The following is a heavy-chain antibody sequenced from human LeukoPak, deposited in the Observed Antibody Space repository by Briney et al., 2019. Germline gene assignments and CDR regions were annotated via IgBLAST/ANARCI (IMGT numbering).Heavy chain of an antibody. D-gene: IGHD6-19*01. V-gene: IGHV3-30-3*01. J-gene: IGHJ4*02. CDR3: ASGWLGVFDY. CDR2: ISYDGSNK. Sequence: PGGSLRLSCAASGFTFSSYAMHWVRQAPGKGLEWVAVISYDGSNKYYADTVKGRFTISRDNAKNSLYLQMNSLRAEDTAVYYCASGWLGVFDYWGQGTLVTVSS. CDR1: GFTFSSYA.